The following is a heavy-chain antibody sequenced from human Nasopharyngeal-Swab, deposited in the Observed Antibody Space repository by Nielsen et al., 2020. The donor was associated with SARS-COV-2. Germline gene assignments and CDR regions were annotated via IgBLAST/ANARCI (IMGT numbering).Heavy chain of an antibody. CDR3: ARGGMRFGESSYFDY. CDR1: GGTFSSYA. Sequence: SVKVSCKASGGTFSSYAISWVRQAPGQGLEWMGGIIPIFGTANYAQKFQGRVTITADESTSTAYMELSSLRSEDTAVYYCARGGMRFGESSYFDYWGQGTLVTVSS. D-gene: IGHD3-10*01. CDR2: IIPIFGTA. J-gene: IGHJ4*02. V-gene: IGHV1-69*13.